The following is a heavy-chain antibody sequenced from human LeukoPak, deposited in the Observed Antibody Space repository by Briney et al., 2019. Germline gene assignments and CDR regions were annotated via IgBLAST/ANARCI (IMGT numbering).Heavy chain of an antibody. D-gene: IGHD6-19*01. J-gene: IGHJ4*02. CDR2: IRYDGSNK. CDR1: GFTFSSYG. V-gene: IGHV3-30*02. Sequence: GGSLRLSCAASGFTFSSYGMHWVRQAPGKGLEWVAFIRYDGSNKYYADSVKGRFTISRDNAKNFLYLQMNSLRAEDMALYYCAKDKLAVAGGSLDYWGQGTLVTVSS. CDR3: AKDKLAVAGGSLDY.